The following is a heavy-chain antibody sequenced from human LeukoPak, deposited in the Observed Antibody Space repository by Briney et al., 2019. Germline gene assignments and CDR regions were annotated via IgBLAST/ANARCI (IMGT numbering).Heavy chain of an antibody. D-gene: IGHD3-22*01. CDR1: GFTFSSSA. CDR2: ISGSGVGT. CDR3: AKDLLRTVVVISAAGYYFDY. V-gene: IGHV3-23*01. J-gene: IGHJ4*02. Sequence: GGSLRLSCAASGFTFSSSAMSWVRQAPGKGLEWVSTISGSGVGTYYADSVKGRFTISRDNSKNTLFLQMNSLRAEDTAVYYCAKDLLRTVVVISAAGYYFDYWGPGTLVTVSS.